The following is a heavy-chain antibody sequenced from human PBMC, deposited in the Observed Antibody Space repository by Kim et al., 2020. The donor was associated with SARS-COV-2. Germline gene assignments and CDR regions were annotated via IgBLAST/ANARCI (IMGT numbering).Heavy chain of an antibody. J-gene: IGHJ4*02. D-gene: IGHD5-12*01. CDR3: ARGSSYDPLDY. V-gene: IGHV4-59*01. Sequence: SETLSLTCTVSGGSISSYYWSWIRQPPGKGLEWIGYIYYSGSTNYNPSLKSRVTISVDTSKNQFSLKLSSVTAADTAVYYCARGSSYDPLDYWGQGTLVTVSS. CDR2: IYYSGST. CDR1: GGSISSYY.